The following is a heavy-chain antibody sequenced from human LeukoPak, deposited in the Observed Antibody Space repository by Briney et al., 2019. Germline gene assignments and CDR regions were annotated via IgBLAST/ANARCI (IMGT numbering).Heavy chain of an antibody. V-gene: IGHV3-64*01. CDR1: GFTFSSYA. Sequence: GGSLRLSCAASGFTFSSYAMHWVRQAPGKGLEYVSAISSNGGSTYYANSVEGRFTISRDNSKNTLYLQMGSLRAEDMAVYYCAIIAAAYGGAFDIWGQGTMVTVSS. CDR3: AIIAAAYGGAFDI. J-gene: IGHJ3*02. CDR2: ISSNGGST. D-gene: IGHD6-13*01.